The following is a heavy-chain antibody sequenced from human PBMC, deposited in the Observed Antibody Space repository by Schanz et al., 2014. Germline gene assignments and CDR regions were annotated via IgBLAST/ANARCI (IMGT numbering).Heavy chain of an antibody. V-gene: IGHV3-66*01. CDR2: IYSGVST. CDR3: ARGDPVAGLDY. J-gene: IGHJ4*02. Sequence: EGQLVESGGGLVQPGGSLRLACAASGFNFNTYAMSWVRQAPGKGLEWVSIIYSGVSTYYADSVKGRFTISRDNSKNTVYLQMNSLRGEDTGMYYCARGDPVAGLDYWGRGTLVTVSS. CDR1: GFNFNTYA.